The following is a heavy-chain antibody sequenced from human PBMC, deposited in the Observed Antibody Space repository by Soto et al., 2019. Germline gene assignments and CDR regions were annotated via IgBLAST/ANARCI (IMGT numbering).Heavy chain of an antibody. J-gene: IGHJ4*02. CDR3: ARRPRPSQWLVPFDY. CDR2: IYPGDSDT. Sequence: GESLKISCKGSGYSFTSYWIGWVRQMPGKGLEWMGIIYPGDSDTRYSPSFQGQVTISADKSISTAYLQWSSLKASDTAMYYCARRPRPSQWLVPFDYWGQGTLVTVSS. D-gene: IGHD6-19*01. CDR1: GYSFTSYW. V-gene: IGHV5-51*01.